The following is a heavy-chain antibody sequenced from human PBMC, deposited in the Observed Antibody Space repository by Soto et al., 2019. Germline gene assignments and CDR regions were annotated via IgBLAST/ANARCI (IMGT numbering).Heavy chain of an antibody. J-gene: IGHJ4*02. D-gene: IGHD6-19*01. CDR2: IYYSGST. V-gene: IGHV4-59*01. CDR1: GGSISSYY. Sequence: SETLSLTCTVSGGSISSYYWSWIRQPTGKGLEWIGYIYYSGSTNYNPSLKSRVTISVDTSKNQFSLKLSSVTAADTAVYYCARLDAGAVAGTTEYYFDYWGQGTLVTVSS. CDR3: ARLDAGAVAGTTEYYFDY.